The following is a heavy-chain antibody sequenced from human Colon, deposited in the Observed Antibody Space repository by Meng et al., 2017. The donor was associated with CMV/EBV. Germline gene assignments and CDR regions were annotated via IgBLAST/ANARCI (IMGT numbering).Heavy chain of an antibody. D-gene: IGHD3-10*01. CDR2: IYSGGST. CDR1: GFTVSSNY. V-gene: IGHV3-66*01. CDR3: ARVGASGSFYP. J-gene: IGHJ5*02. Sequence: GESLKISCAASGFTVSSNYMSWVRQAPGKGLEWVSVIYSGGSTYYADSVKGRFTISRDNGKNSLYLQMNSLRAADTAVYYCARVGASGSFYPWGQGTLVTVSS.